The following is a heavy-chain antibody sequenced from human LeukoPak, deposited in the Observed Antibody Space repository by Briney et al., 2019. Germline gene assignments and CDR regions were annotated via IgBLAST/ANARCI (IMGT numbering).Heavy chain of an antibody. CDR3: AHSSGSWYDWSPCDY. CDR1: GFSLSTSGVG. Sequence: SGPTLVKPTQTLTPTCTFSGFSLSTSGVGVGWIRQPPGKALEWLALIYWDDDKRYSPSLKSRLTITKDTSKNQVVLTMTNMDPVDTATYYCAHSSGSWYDWSPCDYWGQGTLVTVSS. CDR2: IYWDDDK. V-gene: IGHV2-5*02. J-gene: IGHJ4*02. D-gene: IGHD6-13*01.